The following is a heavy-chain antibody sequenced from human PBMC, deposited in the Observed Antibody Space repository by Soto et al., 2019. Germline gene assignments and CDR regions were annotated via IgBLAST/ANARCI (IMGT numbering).Heavy chain of an antibody. Sequence: QVQVVQSGPEVRKPGASVKVSCKAPGYNFNTYGINWVRQAPGQGLEWMGWISGYSGNTNYAQKFQGRVTMTTDTSTSTQYMELTSLRSDDTAVYYCARVAGVKDYDFVDAFDSWGQGTLVTVSS. D-gene: IGHD3-16*01. CDR2: ISGYSGNT. V-gene: IGHV1-18*01. CDR1: GYNFNTYG. J-gene: IGHJ4*02. CDR3: ARVAGVKDYDFVDAFDS.